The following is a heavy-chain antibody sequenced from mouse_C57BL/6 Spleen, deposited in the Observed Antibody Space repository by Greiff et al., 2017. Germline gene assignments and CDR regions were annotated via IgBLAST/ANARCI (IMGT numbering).Heavy chain of an antibody. J-gene: IGHJ4*01. CDR1: GYTFTDYE. D-gene: IGHD2-1*01. CDR2: IDPETGGT. CDR3: ARSRLYGNPYYAMDY. Sequence: VQLQQSGAELVRPGASVTLSCKASGYTFTDYEMHWVKQTPVHGLEWIGAIDPETGGTAYNQKFKGKAILTADKSSSTAYMELRSLTSEDSAVYYCARSRLYGNPYYAMDYWGQGTSVTVSS. V-gene: IGHV1-15*01.